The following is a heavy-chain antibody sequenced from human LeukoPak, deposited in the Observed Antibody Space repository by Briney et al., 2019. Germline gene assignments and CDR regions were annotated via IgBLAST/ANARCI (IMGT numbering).Heavy chain of an antibody. J-gene: IGHJ5*02. Sequence: SETLSLTCNVSGGSISDTSYYWGWIRQPPGKGLEWIGSIYHTGTTYYSPSLKSRVTISVHTSKNQFSLKLSSVTAADTAVYYCARQECNGGSCYSRAIWFDPWGQGTLVTVSS. D-gene: IGHD2-15*01. CDR3: ARQECNGGSCYSRAIWFDP. V-gene: IGHV4-39*01. CDR1: GGSISDTSYY. CDR2: IYHTGTT.